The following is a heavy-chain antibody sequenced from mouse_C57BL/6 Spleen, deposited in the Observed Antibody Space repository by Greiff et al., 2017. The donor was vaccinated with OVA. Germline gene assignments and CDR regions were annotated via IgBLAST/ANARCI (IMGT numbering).Heavy chain of an antibody. CDR3: ARKNGYWYFDV. D-gene: IGHD1-1*02. Sequence: DVMLVESGGGLVKPGGSLKLSCAASGFTFGDYGMHWVRQAPEKGLEWVAYISSGSSTIYYADTVKGRFTISRDNAKNTLFLQMTSLRSEDTAMYYCARKNGYWYFDVWGTGTTVTVSS. CDR2: ISSGSSTI. V-gene: IGHV5-17*01. J-gene: IGHJ1*03. CDR1: GFTFGDYG.